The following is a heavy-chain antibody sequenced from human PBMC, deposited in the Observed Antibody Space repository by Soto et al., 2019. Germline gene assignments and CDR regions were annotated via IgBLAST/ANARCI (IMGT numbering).Heavy chain of an antibody. CDR3: AREWWSGSLIGGSL. J-gene: IGHJ4*02. CDR2: VNHGGST. D-gene: IGHD3-3*01. Sequence: QVQLQQWGAGLLKPSETLSLTCPVNGGSFSDYYWTWIRQPPGKGLEWIGEVNHGGSTHYNPSLRSRVATSVATSKKQFSLNLTFVTAADTAVYYCAREWWSGSLIGGSLGGEGTLVTVSS. V-gene: IGHV4-34*01. CDR1: GGSFSDYY.